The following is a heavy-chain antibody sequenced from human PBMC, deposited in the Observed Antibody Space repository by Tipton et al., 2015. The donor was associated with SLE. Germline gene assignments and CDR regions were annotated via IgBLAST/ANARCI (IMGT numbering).Heavy chain of an antibody. CDR3: ARQDLGRAATLTFDI. Sequence: TLSLTCHVAGGAIRNSPYYWAWIRQTRGKRLEWIGSVFDTGYTAYNPSLEGRMSISVDTSNNEFSLKLSSVTAADTAVYFCARQDLGRAATLTFDIWGLGTLVTVSS. V-gene: IGHV4-39*01. J-gene: IGHJ4*02. CDR1: GGAIRNSPYY. CDR2: VFDTGYT. D-gene: IGHD6-25*01.